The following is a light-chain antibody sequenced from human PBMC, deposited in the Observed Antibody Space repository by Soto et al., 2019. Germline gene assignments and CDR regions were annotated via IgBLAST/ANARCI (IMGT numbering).Light chain of an antibody. J-gene: IGKJ1*01. CDR2: AAS. CDR1: QSVASNY. Sequence: EIVLTQSPGTLPLSPGERATLSCRASQSVASNYLAWYQQKPGQAPRLLIYAASGRATGIPDRFSGSGSGTDFTLTISRLEPEDFAVYYCQQYGSVPWTFGQGTKVEIK. CDR3: QQYGSVPWT. V-gene: IGKV3-20*01.